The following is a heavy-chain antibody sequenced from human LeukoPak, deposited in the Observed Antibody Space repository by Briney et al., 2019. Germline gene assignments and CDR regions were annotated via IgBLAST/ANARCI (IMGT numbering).Heavy chain of an antibody. J-gene: IGHJ4*02. CDR1: GGSIRGHY. CDR3: ARIIAAAFDY. V-gene: IGHV4-59*08. D-gene: IGHD6-13*01. CDR2: IYDSGNT. Sequence: SETLSLTCTVSGGSIRGHYWSWIRQPPGKGLEWIGYIYDSGNTNYNPSLKSRVTTSVDTSKNQFSLKLSSVTAADTAVYYCARIIAAAFDYWGQGTLVTVSS.